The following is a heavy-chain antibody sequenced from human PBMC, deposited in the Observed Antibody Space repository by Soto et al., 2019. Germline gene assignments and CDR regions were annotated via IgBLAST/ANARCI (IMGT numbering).Heavy chain of an antibody. D-gene: IGHD6-13*01. CDR1: GGSFSGYY. CDR3: ARVRRRQPPPYFDY. V-gene: IGHV4-34*01. Sequence: SETLSLTCAVYGGSFSGYYWSWIRQPPGKGLEWIGEINHSGSTNYNPSLKSRVTISVDTSKNQFSLKLSSVTAADTAVYYCARVRRRQPPPYFDYWGEGTLVTVSS. J-gene: IGHJ4*02. CDR2: INHSGST.